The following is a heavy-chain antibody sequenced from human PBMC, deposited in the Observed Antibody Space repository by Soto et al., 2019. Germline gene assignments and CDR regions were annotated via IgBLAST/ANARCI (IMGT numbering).Heavy chain of an antibody. J-gene: IGHJ5*02. V-gene: IGHV4-4*02. CDR2: ILHSGST. Sequence: SETLSLTCTVSGDSISSTNWWNWVRQTPGKGLEWIGEILHSGSTNYNPSLKGRVTISVDKSNNLFSLKLNSMTAADTAVYYCARVRQGCSSTSCYLDPWGQGTLVTVSS. CDR3: ARVRQGCSSTSCYLDP. CDR1: GDSISSTNW. D-gene: IGHD2-2*01.